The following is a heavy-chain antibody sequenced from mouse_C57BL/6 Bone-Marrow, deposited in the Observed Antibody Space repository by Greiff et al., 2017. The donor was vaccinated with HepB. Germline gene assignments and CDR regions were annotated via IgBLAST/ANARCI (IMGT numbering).Heavy chain of an antibody. D-gene: IGHD1-1*01. CDR2: IWTGGGT. CDR1: GFSLTSYA. V-gene: IGHV2-9-1*01. Sequence: QVQLQQSGPGLVAPSQSLSITCTVSGFSLTSYAISWVRQPPGKGLEWLGVIWTGGGTNYNSALKSRLSISKDNSKSQVFLKMNSLQTDDTARYYCARKTGDYYGSSPYWYFDVWGTGTTVTVSS. CDR3: ARKTGDYYGSSPYWYFDV. J-gene: IGHJ1*03.